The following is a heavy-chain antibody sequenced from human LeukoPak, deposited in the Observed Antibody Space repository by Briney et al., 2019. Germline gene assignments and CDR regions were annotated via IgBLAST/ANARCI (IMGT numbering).Heavy chain of an antibody. CDR1: GDSVSSNSAT. CDR3: ARGLYRYFDL. J-gene: IGHJ2*01. V-gene: IGHV6-1*01. CDR2: TYYRSKWYN. Sequence: SQTLSLTCAISGDSVSSNSATWSWLRQSPSRGLEWLGRTYYRSKWYNDYPVSVKSRITINPDTSKNQFSLQLNSVTPEDTAVYYCARGLYRYFDLWGRGTLVTVSS.